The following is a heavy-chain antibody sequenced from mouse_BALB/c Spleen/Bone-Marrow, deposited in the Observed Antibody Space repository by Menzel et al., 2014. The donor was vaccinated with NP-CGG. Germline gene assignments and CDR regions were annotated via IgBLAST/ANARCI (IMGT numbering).Heavy chain of an antibody. CDR3: ARNYKSAWFTY. Sequence: QVQLQQSGPELVKPGASVKLSCKASDYTFTSSDINWVRQGPEQGLEWMGWIFPGDGSTKYNEKFKGKATLTIDKSSSTAYMQLSRLTSEDSAVYFCARNYKSAWFTYWGQATLVTVSA. V-gene: IGHV1-85*01. CDR2: IFPGDGST. CDR1: DYTFTSSD. D-gene: IGHD2-12*01. J-gene: IGHJ3*01.